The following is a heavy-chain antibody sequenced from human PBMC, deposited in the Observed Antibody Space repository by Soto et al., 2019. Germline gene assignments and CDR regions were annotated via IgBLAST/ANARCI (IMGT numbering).Heavy chain of an antibody. CDR3: ARPVNYYYYYMDV. Sequence: QLQLQESGPGLVKPWETLSLTCTVSGGSISSSTSYWGWIRQPPGKGLEWIGSINYSGSTYYSPSLKSRVTISADTSKNQFSLKLSSVTAADTAVYYCARPVNYYYYYMDVWGKGTMVTVSS. V-gene: IGHV4-39*01. CDR2: INYSGST. CDR1: GGSISSSTSY. J-gene: IGHJ6*03.